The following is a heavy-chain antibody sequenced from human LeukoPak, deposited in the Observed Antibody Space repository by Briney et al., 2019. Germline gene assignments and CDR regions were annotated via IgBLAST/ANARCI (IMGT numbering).Heavy chain of an antibody. Sequence: GESLKISCQVSGYKFAEYWIGWVCQRPGKGLEWMGIIWPGDSETRYSPSFQGQVTISADKSINTAYLEWSSLKASDTAMYYCTRHNVNCNDYWGQGTLVTVSS. J-gene: IGHJ4*02. CDR1: GYKFAEYW. V-gene: IGHV5-51*01. D-gene: IGHD2/OR15-2a*01. CDR3: TRHNVNCNDY. CDR2: IWPGDSET.